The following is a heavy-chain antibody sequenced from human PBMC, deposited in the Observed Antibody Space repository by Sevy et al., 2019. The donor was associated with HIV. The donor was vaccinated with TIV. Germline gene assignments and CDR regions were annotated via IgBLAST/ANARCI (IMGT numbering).Heavy chain of an antibody. J-gene: IGHJ4*02. Sequence: GGSLRLSCAASGFTFSSYAMHWVRQAPGKGLEWVAVISYEGSNKYYADSVKGRFTISRDNSKNTLYLQMNSLRAEDTAVYYCASSRRITMVRGALDYWGQGTLVTVSS. CDR3: ASSRRITMVRGALDY. CDR2: ISYEGSNK. CDR1: GFTFSSYA. D-gene: IGHD3-10*01. V-gene: IGHV3-30-3*01.